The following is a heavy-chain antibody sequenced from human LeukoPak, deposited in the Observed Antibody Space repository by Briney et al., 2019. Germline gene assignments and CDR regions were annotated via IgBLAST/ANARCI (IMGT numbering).Heavy chain of an antibody. CDR2: ISSSSSYI. J-gene: IGHJ4*02. V-gene: IGHV3-21*01. CDR3: AREMATTPAGFDY. D-gene: IGHD5-12*01. Sequence: GRSLRLSCAASGFTFSSYSMNWVRQAPGKGLEWVSSISSSSSYIYYADSVKGRFTISRDNAKNSLYLQMNSLRAEDTAVYYCAREMATTPAGFDYWGQGTLVTVSS. CDR1: GFTFSSYS.